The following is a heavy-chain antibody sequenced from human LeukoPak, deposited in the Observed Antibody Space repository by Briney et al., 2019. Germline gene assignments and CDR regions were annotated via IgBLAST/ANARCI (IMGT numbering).Heavy chain of an antibody. V-gene: IGHV5-51*01. CDR1: GYTFSTYW. Sequence: GESLKISCKGSGYTFSTYWIGWVRQMPGKGLEWLGIIYPGDSETRYSPSFQGQVTISADKSITTAYLQWSSLKASDTAMYYCARQAIVGTAALDYWGQGGLVTVSS. J-gene: IGHJ4*02. CDR2: IYPGDSET. CDR3: ARQAIVGTAALDY. D-gene: IGHD5-12*01.